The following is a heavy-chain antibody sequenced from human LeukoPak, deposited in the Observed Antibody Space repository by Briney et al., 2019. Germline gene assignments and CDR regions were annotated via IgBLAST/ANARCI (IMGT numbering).Heavy chain of an antibody. J-gene: IGHJ4*02. CDR1: GGSFSGYY. D-gene: IGHD1-26*01. CDR3: ARGRSVGATPYYFDY. CDR2: INHSGNT. Sequence: SETLSLTCAVYGGSFSGYYWSWNRQPPGKGLEWIGAINHSGNTNYNPSLKIRVTISVDTSKNQFSLKLRSVTAADTAVYYCARGRSVGATPYYFDYWGQGTLVTVSS. V-gene: IGHV4-34*01.